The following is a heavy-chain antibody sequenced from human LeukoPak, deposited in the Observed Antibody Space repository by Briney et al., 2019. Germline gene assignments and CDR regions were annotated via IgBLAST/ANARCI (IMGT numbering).Heavy chain of an antibody. J-gene: IGHJ6*02. CDR2: IYYSGST. CDR1: GGSISSYY. V-gene: IGHV4-59*01. CDR3: ARAMVRGVISPYYYYGMDV. D-gene: IGHD3-10*01. Sequence: SETLSLTCTVSGGSISSYYWSWIRQPPGKGLEWIGYIYYSGSTNYNPSLKSRVTISVDTPKNQFSLKLSSVTAADTAVYYCARAMVRGVISPYYYYGMDVWGQGTTVTVSS.